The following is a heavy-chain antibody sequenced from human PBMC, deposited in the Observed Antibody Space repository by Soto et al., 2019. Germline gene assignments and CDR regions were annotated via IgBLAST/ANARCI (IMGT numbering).Heavy chain of an antibody. CDR3: ARGGKERFRGPGMDV. CDR1: GGKFTTYA. Sequence: QVQLVQSGAEVRKPGSSVRVSCKASGGKFTTYAINWVRQAPGQGLEWLGGIITFFGAAMYAQKFQDRVTITADEFTTTAYMELSNLRSDDTAVYYCARGGKERFRGPGMDVWGQGTTVTVSS. D-gene: IGHD1-1*01. V-gene: IGHV1-69*01. CDR2: IITFFGAA. J-gene: IGHJ6*02.